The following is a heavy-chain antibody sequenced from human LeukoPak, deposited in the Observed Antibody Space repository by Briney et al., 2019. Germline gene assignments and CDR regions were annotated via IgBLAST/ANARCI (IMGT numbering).Heavy chain of an antibody. V-gene: IGHV3-23*01. CDR1: GFTFSSYA. D-gene: IGHD1-1*01. J-gene: IGHJ4*02. Sequence: QSGGSLRLSCAASGFTFSSYAMSWVRQAPGKGLEWVSAISGSGGSTYYADSVKGRFTISRDNSKNTLYLQMNSLRAEDTAVYYCARDVFEDAGTTSFDYWGQGTLVTVSS. CDR2: ISGSGGST. CDR3: ARDVFEDAGTTSFDY.